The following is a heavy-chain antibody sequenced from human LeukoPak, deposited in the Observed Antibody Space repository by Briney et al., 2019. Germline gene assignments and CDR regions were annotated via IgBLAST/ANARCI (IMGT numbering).Heavy chain of an antibody. CDR2: ISGSGGTT. CDR3: AKRLPFYYDY. V-gene: IGHV3-23*01. CDR1: GFTFSSYD. Sequence: GGSLGLSCATSGFTFSSYDMSWVRQAPGKGLEWVSAISGSGGTTYYPDSEKGRFTVSRDNSKDTLYLQMNSLRAEDTAIYYCAKRLPFYYDYWGQGILVTVSS. J-gene: IGHJ4*02.